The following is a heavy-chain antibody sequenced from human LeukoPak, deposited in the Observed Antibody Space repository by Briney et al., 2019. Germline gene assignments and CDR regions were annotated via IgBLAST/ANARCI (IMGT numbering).Heavy chain of an antibody. V-gene: IGHV3-30*18. Sequence: PGGSLRLSCAASGFTFSSYEMNWVRQAPGKGLEWVAVISYDGSNKYYADSVKGRFTISRDNSKNTLYLQMNSLRAEDAAVYYCAKDLRVTNGYYYYYYMDVWGKGTTVTVSS. CDR3: AKDLRVTNGYYYYYYMDV. CDR2: ISYDGSNK. D-gene: IGHD2-8*01. J-gene: IGHJ6*03. CDR1: GFTFSSYE.